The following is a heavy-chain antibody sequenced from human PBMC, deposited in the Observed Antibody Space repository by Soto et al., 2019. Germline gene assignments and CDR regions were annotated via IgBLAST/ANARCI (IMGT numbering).Heavy chain of an antibody. Sequence: GESLKISCKGSGYSFTSYWIGCVRQMPGKGLEWMGIIYPGDSDTRYSPSFQGQVTISADKSISTAYLQWSSLKASDTAMYYCARLRNLAAAGTGGMDVWGQGTTVTVSS. CDR2: IYPGDSDT. J-gene: IGHJ6*02. CDR3: ARLRNLAAAGTGGMDV. D-gene: IGHD6-13*01. V-gene: IGHV5-51*01. CDR1: GYSFTSYW.